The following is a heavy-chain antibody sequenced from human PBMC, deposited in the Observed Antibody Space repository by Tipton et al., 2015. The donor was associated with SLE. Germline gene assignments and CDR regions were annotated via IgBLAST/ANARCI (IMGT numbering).Heavy chain of an antibody. CDR3: ARREMDIGYCSSTSCPTAGWFDP. Sequence: QLVQSGAEVKKPGTSVKVSCKASGYTFTSYYMHWVRQAPGQGLEWMGIINPSGGSTSYAQKFQGRVTMTRDTSTSTVYMELSSLRSEDTAVYYCARREMDIGYCSSTSCPTAGWFDPWGQGTLVTVSS. J-gene: IGHJ5*02. V-gene: IGHV1-46*01. CDR1: GYTFTSYY. D-gene: IGHD2-2*01. CDR2: INPSGGST.